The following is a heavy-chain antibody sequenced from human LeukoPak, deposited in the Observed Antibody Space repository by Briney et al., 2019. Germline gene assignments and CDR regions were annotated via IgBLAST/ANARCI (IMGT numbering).Heavy chain of an antibody. CDR1: GYTFSDYY. CDR2: INSNTGDT. V-gene: IGHV1-2*02. Sequence: ASVKVSCKASGYTFSDYYLHWVRQAPGQGLEWMGWINSNTGDTNYAQKFQDRVTMTRDTSISTVYMELNRLRFDDTAVYYCVRLLAEGNYWGQGTLVTVSS. CDR3: VRLLAEGNY. D-gene: IGHD2-15*01. J-gene: IGHJ4*02.